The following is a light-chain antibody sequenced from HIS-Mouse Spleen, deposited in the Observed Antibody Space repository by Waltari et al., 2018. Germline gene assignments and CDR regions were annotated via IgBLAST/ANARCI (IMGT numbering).Light chain of an antibody. CDR2: AAS. V-gene: IGKV3-20*01. CDR1: EGFGGSY. J-gene: IGKJ3*01. Sequence: SRATEGFGGSYVVWYRQKPCQSPRLRVYAASSRATGIPDTVSGSGDGTDFTLTISRLEPEDFAVYYCQQYGSSFTFGPGTKVDIK. CDR3: QQYGSSFT.